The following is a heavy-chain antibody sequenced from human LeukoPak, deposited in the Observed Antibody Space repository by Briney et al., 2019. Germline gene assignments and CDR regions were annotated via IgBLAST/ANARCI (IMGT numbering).Heavy chain of an antibody. CDR2: MNPNNGKT. CDR1: GYTFTSYD. D-gene: IGHD5-18*01. V-gene: IGHV1-8*01. Sequence: GVTVKVSCKASGYTFTSYDINWVRQATGQGLEWMGWMNPNNGKTGYAQKFQGRVTISRDSSTNTAYMELNSLTSEDTAVFYCARGQWDSYGSWYFDYWGQGTLVTVSS. J-gene: IGHJ4*02. CDR3: ARGQWDSYGSWYFDY.